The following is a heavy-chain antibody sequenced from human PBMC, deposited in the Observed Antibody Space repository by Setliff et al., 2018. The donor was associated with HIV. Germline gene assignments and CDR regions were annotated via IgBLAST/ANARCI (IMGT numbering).Heavy chain of an antibody. CDR3: ARVRLYNTALDY. Sequence: PGGSLRLSCTASGFTFGDFAMTWVRQAPGKGLEWVSTIYSGGSTYHADSVKGRFTLSRDTSKNTLFLQMNSLRPEDTAVYYCARVRLYNTALDYWGQGTLVTVSS. V-gene: IGHV3-66*02. D-gene: IGHD3-3*01. CDR1: GFTFGDFA. CDR2: IYSGGST. J-gene: IGHJ4*02.